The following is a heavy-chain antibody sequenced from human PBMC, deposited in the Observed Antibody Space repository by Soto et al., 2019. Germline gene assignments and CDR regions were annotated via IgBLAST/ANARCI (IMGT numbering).Heavy chain of an antibody. CDR1: GFTFSDYY. Sequence: GGSLRLSCAASGFTFSDYYMSWIRQAPGKGLEWVSYISSSGSTIYYADSVKGRFIISRDNAKNSLYLQMNSLRAEDTAVYYCARDQAGTYYDILTGYYYYGMDVWGQGTTVTVSS. CDR2: ISSSGSTI. V-gene: IGHV3-11*01. J-gene: IGHJ6*02. D-gene: IGHD3-9*01. CDR3: ARDQAGTYYDILTGYYYYGMDV.